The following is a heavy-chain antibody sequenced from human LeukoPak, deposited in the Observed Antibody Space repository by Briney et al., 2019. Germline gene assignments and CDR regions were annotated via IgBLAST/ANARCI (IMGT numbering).Heavy chain of an antibody. V-gene: IGHV3-23*01. CDR2: ISGSGGST. J-gene: IGHJ4*02. CDR1: GFTFSNYA. CDR3: AKDRGYCSGGTCYHFDY. D-gene: IGHD2-15*01. Sequence: GGSLRLSCAASGFTFSNYAMNWVRQAPGQGLEWVSTISGSGGSTYYADSVKGRFAISRDNSKNTLYLQMNSLRPEDAAVYYCAKDRGYCSGGTCYHFDYWGQGTLVTVSS.